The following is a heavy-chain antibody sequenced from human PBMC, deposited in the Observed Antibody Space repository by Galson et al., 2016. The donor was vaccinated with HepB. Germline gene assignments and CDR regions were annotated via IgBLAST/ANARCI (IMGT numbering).Heavy chain of an antibody. J-gene: IGHJ3*02. CDR1: GGSISTDNW. CDR2: VYHGGGT. CDR3: ARIGEYSSSWYTAYDM. Sequence: ETLSLTCAVSGGSISTDNWWCWVRQPPGAGLEWIGQVYHGGGTHYHPSLKSRVTMSVDKSTNQFSLSLTSATAADTAIYYCARIGEYSSSWYTAYDMWGRGTMVTVSS. V-gene: IGHV4-4*02. D-gene: IGHD6-13*01.